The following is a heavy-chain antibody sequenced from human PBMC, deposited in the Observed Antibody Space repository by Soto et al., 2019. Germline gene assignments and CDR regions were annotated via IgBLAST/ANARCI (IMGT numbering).Heavy chain of an antibody. V-gene: IGHV4-59*01. D-gene: IGHD4-4*01. J-gene: IGHJ6*02. CDR1: GGSLGSYY. Sequence: SETLSRTFTVSGGSLGSYYCTWIRHPPGKGLEWIGYVFYTGRTNYNASIKSRVSISLDTSNYQFSLKLSSVTAADTAVYYCARDGDGRMTTNPYYYNGMDVWGPGTTVT. CDR3: ARDGDGRMTTNPYYYNGMDV. CDR2: VFYTGRT.